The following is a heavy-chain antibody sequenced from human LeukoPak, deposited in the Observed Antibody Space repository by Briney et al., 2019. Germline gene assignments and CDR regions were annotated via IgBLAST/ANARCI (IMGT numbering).Heavy chain of an antibody. CDR1: GFTFSSFE. J-gene: IGHJ4*02. Sequence: PGGSLRLSCAASGFTFSSFEMNWVSQAPGKGLEWVSYISSGGSTIYYADSVKGRFTISRDNAKNSVYLQMNSLRAEDTAVYYCARDSYGDYGSGFDYWGQGTLVTVSS. CDR2: ISSGGSTI. CDR3: ARDSYGDYGSGFDY. V-gene: IGHV3-48*03. D-gene: IGHD4-17*01.